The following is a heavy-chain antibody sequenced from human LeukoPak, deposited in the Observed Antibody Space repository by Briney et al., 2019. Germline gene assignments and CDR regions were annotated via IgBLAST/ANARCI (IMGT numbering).Heavy chain of an antibody. D-gene: IGHD1-26*01. V-gene: IGHV3-43*02. J-gene: IGHJ4*02. CDR1: GFTFDNYA. Sequence: GGSLRLSCAASGFTFDNYAIHWVRQAPGKGLEWVSLISGDGGSTYYADSMKGRFTISRDNAKNSLYLQMNSLRADDTAVYYCARDPFQEWELKTLDYWGQGTLVTVSS. CDR2: ISGDGGST. CDR3: ARDPFQEWELKTLDY.